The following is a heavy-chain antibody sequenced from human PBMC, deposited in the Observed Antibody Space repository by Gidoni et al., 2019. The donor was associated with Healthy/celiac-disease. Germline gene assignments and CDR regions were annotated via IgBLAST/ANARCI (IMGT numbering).Heavy chain of an antibody. J-gene: IGHJ3*02. CDR2: IITTFGTA. Sequence: QLQLVQSGAAVMKPRSSVKVSCKASRGTFRGNAISWVRQAPGQELEWTGGIITTFGTANDAQKYQARVTFIADKSTSTAYMVLSSLRSQDKAVYYCARGHVTYYDILTGDDAFDIWGQGTMVTVSS. CDR3: ARGHVTYYDILTGDDAFDI. CDR1: RGTFRGNA. D-gene: IGHD3-9*01. V-gene: IGHV1-69*06.